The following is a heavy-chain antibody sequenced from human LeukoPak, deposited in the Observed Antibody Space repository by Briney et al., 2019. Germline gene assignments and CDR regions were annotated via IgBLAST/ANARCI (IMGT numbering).Heavy chain of an antibody. CDR2: IYTSGST. D-gene: IGHD6-13*01. CDR1: GGSISSGTYY. J-gene: IGHJ4*02. V-gene: IGHV4-61*02. CDR3: ARDPSSSWYPHPFDY. Sequence: SETLSLTCTVSGGSISSGTYYWSWIRQPAGKGLEWIGRIYTSGSTSYNPSLKSRVTISVDTSKNQFSLKLSSVTAADTAVYYCARDPSSSWYPHPFDYWGQGTLVTVSS.